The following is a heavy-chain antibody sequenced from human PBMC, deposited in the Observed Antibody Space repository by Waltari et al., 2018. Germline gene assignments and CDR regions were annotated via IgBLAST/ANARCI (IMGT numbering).Heavy chain of an antibody. J-gene: IGHJ3*02. V-gene: IGHV3-13*01. CDR3: ARESERGIVGARGAFDI. Sequence: EVQLVESGGGLVQPGGSLRLSCAASGFTFSSYDMHWVRQATGKGLEGVSAIGTAGDTYDPGAVKGRFTIARENAKNSLYLQMNSLRAGDTAVYYCARESERGIVGARGAFDIWGQGTMVTVSS. D-gene: IGHD1-26*01. CDR1: GFTFSSYD. CDR2: IGTAGDT.